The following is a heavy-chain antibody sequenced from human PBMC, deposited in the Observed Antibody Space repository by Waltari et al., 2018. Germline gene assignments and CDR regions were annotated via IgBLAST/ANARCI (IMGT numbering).Heavy chain of an antibody. Sequence: QLHLQESGPGLVKPSETLSLTCSASGGSITNNRHYWGWIRQPPGKGLEWAATISYTGATYNNPSPKSRVTISGDTSKNQFSLKLNSVTAADTAVYYCATYVGASIGTAAFDVWGQGTMVTVSS. CDR1: GGSITNNRHY. V-gene: IGHV4-39*01. CDR3: ATYVGASIGTAAFDV. J-gene: IGHJ3*01. CDR2: ISYTGAT. D-gene: IGHD3-16*01.